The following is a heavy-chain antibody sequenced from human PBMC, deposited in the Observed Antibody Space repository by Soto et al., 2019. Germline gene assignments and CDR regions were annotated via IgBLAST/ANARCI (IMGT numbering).Heavy chain of an antibody. D-gene: IGHD5-18*01. J-gene: IGHJ4*02. V-gene: IGHV4-34*01. Sequence: PSGTLSLTCAVYGGAFSGDYWSWIRQPPGKGLEWIGEINHSGSTNYNPSLKRRVTISVDTSKNQFSLKLSSVTAADTAVYYCASVHPPTGRYTSYSFDYWGQGTLVTVSS. CDR2: INHSGST. CDR3: ASVHPPTGRYTSYSFDY. CDR1: GGAFSGDY.